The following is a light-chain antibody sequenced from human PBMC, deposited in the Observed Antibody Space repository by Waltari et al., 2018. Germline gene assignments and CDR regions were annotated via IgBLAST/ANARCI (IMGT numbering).Light chain of an antibody. CDR3: SSYTSSSTPLV. CDR1: NSDVDAYNY. J-gene: IGLJ2*01. CDR2: DVT. Sequence: QSALTQPASVSGSPGQSITISCTGTNSDVDAYNYVSWYQQHPGQAPKLMIYDVTSRPSGVSNRSSGSKSGNTASLTISGLQAEDEADYYCSSYTSSSTPLVFGGGTKLTVL. V-gene: IGLV2-14*03.